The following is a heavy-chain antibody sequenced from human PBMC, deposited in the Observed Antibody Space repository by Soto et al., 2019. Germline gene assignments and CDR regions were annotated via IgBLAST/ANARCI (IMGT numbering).Heavy chain of an antibody. CDR3: ARDGGDIVLVAAAVRYYYSGMGV. Sequence: QVQLVESGGGVVQPGRSLRLSCAASGFTFSSYAMHWVRQAPGKGLEWVAVISYDGSNKYYADSVKGRFTISRDNSEKTLYVLMSILGAEDAAVYYCARDGGDIVLVAAAVRYYYSGMGVWGQGTTVTVSS. D-gene: IGHD2-2*01. CDR1: GFTFSSYA. V-gene: IGHV3-30-3*01. CDR2: ISYDGSNK. J-gene: IGHJ6*02.